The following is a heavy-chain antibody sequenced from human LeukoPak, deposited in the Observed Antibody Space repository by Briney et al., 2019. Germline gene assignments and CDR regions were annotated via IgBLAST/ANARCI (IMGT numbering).Heavy chain of an antibody. CDR2: LSGSGDNT. Sequence: GGSLRLSCAASGFTFSSYAMTWVRQAPGKGLEWVSALSGSGDNTYYADSVKGRFTISRDNSKNTLYLQMNSLRAEDTAVYYCAKDRVLLWFGELGGYFDYWGQGTLVTVSS. D-gene: IGHD3-10*01. CDR3: AKDRVLLWFGELGGYFDY. J-gene: IGHJ4*02. V-gene: IGHV3-23*01. CDR1: GFTFSSYA.